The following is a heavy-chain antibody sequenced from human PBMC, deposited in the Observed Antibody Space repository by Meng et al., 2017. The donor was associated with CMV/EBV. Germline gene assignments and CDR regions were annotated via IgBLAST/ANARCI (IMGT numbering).Heavy chain of an antibody. CDR1: GYTFTGYY. J-gene: IGHJ6*02. CDR2: INPNSGGT. Sequence: ASVQVSCKASGYTFTGYYMHWVRQAPGQGLEGMGWINPNSGGTNYAQKFQGRVTMTRDTSISTAYMELSRLRSDDTAVYYCARDLKSFDFWSGYSNYYYYGMDVWGQGTTVTVSS. V-gene: IGHV1-2*02. D-gene: IGHD3-3*01. CDR3: ARDLKSFDFWSGYSNYYYYGMDV.